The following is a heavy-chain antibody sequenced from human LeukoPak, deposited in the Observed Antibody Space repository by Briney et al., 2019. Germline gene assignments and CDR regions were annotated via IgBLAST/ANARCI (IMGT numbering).Heavy chain of an antibody. D-gene: IGHD6-13*01. CDR2: ISWNSGSI. J-gene: IGHJ3*02. CDR3: AKDTARYSSSWNPPGDDAFDI. CDR1: GFTLDDYA. V-gene: IGHV3-9*01. Sequence: PGGSLRLSCAASGFTLDDYAMHWVRQAPGKGLEWVSGISWNSGSIGYADSVKGRFTISRDNAKNSLYLQMNSLRAEDTALYYCAKDTARYSSSWNPPGDDAFDIWGQGTMVTVSS.